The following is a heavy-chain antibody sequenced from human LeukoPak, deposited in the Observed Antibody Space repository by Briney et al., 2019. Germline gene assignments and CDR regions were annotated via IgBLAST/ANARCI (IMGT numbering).Heavy chain of an antibody. V-gene: IGHV4-34*01. Sequence: SETLSLTCAVYGGSFSGYYWSWIRQPPAKGLEWVGEINHSGSTNYNPSLKSRVTISVDTSKNQFSLKLSSVTAADTAVYYCARGGDYVWGSYRYSNWFDPWGQGTLVTVSS. D-gene: IGHD3-16*02. CDR3: ARGGDYVWGSYRYSNWFDP. CDR1: GGSFSGYY. J-gene: IGHJ5*02. CDR2: INHSGST.